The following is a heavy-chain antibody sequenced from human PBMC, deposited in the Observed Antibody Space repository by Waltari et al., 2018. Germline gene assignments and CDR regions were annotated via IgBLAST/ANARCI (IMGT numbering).Heavy chain of an antibody. J-gene: IGHJ4*02. CDR2: INTYGSIT. V-gene: IGHV3-74*01. D-gene: IGHD6-25*01. Sequence: QLVESGGGLVQPGGSLKLSCAASGFTFSNYWLHWVRQAPGKGLLSVGQINTYGSITNYADSVKGRFTISRDNAKNTLFLQMNSLRAEDTALYYCVLYSSEVLGDCWGRGTLVTVSS. CDR3: VLYSSEVLGDC. CDR1: GFTFSNYW.